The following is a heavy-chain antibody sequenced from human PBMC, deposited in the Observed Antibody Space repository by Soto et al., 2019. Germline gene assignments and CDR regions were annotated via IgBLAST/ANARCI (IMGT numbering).Heavy chain of an antibody. D-gene: IGHD2-8*02. V-gene: IGHV4-30-4*01. CDR1: GGSISSGDYY. Sequence: QVQLQQSGPGLVQPLQTLSLTCTVSGGSISSGDYYWSWIRPPPGKGLEWIGYIYYSGSTYYNPPLRSRVTISADTSKNQFSLKLSSVTAADTAGYYCATGYIKYWAFDSWGQGTLVTVSS. J-gene: IGHJ4*02. CDR3: ATGYIKYWAFDS. CDR2: IYYSGST.